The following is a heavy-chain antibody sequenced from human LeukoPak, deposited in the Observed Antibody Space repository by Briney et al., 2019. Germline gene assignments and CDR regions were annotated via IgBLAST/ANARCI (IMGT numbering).Heavy chain of an antibody. CDR1: GDSISSCDYN. Sequence: KSSETLSLTCSVSGDSISSCDYNWGWIRQPPGKGLEWIGSIYYSGSTYYNPSLKSRVTISVDTSKNQFSLKLNSVTAADTAVYYCARHKRRWLQQWPDYWGQGTLVSVSS. D-gene: IGHD5-24*01. CDR3: ARHKRRWLQQWPDY. CDR2: IYYSGST. J-gene: IGHJ4*02. V-gene: IGHV4-39*01.